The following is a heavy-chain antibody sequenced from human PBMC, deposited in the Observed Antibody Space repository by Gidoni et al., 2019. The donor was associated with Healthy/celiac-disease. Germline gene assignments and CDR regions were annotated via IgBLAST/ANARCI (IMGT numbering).Heavy chain of an antibody. Sequence: MGRIIPILGIANYAQKFQGRVTITADKSTSTAYMELSSLRSEDTAVYYCARRNSGYDANYYYYGMDVWGQGTTVTVSS. J-gene: IGHJ6*02. V-gene: IGHV1-69*02. CDR2: IIPILGIA. D-gene: IGHD5-12*01. CDR3: ARRNSGYDANYYYYGMDV.